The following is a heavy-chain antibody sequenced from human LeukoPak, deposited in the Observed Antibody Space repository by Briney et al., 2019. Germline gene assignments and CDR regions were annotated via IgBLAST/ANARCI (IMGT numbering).Heavy chain of an antibody. J-gene: IGHJ4*02. CDR2: ISGSNGNT. V-gene: IGHV1-18*01. Sequence: ASVKVSCKAPGYTFTRYGMRGVRQGPGQGLEWIGWISGSNGNTNDAQKLQDRLTMTTDTTTGTAYMELRSLRSDDTAVYYCARGGEQWLEYFDYWGQGTLVTVSS. D-gene: IGHD6-19*01. CDR3: ARGGEQWLEYFDY. CDR1: GYTFTRYG.